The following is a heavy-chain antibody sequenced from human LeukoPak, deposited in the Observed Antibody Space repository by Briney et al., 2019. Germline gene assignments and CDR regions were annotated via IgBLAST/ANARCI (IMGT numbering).Heavy chain of an antibody. CDR2: IYHSGST. Sequence: PSQTLSLTCTVSGGSISSGGYSWSWIRQPPGKGLEWIGYIYHSGSTYYNPSLKSRVTISVDRSKNQFSLKLSSVTAADTAVYYCARGRYCSGGSCHSAAPLDSWGQGTLVTVSS. J-gene: IGHJ5*01. CDR1: GGSISSGGYS. D-gene: IGHD2-15*01. CDR3: ARGRYCSGGSCHSAAPLDS. V-gene: IGHV4-30-2*01.